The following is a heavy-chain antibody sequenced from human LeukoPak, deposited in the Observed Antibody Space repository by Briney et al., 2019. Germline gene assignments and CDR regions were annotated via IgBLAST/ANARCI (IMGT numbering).Heavy chain of an antibody. CDR1: GGTFSSYA. CDR2: IIPILGIA. V-gene: IGHV1-69*04. D-gene: IGHD6-13*01. CDR3: ARPIRYSTDAFDI. Sequence: VASVKVSCKASGGTFSSYAISWVRQAPGQGLEWMGRIIPILGIANYAQKFQGRVTITADKSTSTAYMELSSLRSEDTAVYYCARPIRYSTDAFDIWGQGTMVTVSS. J-gene: IGHJ3*02.